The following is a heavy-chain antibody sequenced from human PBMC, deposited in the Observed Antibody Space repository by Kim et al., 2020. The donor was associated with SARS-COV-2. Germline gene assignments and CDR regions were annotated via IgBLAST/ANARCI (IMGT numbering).Heavy chain of an antibody. CDR3: ASLRKTMVRKGGYFDY. J-gene: IGHJ4*02. CDR1: GGSFSGYY. V-gene: IGHV4-34*01. CDR2: INHSGST. D-gene: IGHD3-10*01. Sequence: SETLSLTCAVYGGSFSGYYWSWIRQPPGKGLEWIGEINHSGSTNYNPSLKSRVTISVDTSKNQFSLKLSSVTAADTAVYYCASLRKTMVRKGGYFDYWGQGTLVTVSS.